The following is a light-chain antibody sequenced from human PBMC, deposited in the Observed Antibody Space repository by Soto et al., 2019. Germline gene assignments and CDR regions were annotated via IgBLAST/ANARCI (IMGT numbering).Light chain of an antibody. V-gene: IGKV3-15*01. CDR3: QQYNNWPHWT. Sequence: EIVMTQSPATLSVSPGERATLSCRASQSVSGNLAWYQKKPGQAPRLLIYGASTRATGIPARFSGSGSGTEFTLPISSLQAEDFAVYYCQQYNNWPHWTFGQGTKVEIK. CDR1: QSVSGN. J-gene: IGKJ1*01. CDR2: GAS.